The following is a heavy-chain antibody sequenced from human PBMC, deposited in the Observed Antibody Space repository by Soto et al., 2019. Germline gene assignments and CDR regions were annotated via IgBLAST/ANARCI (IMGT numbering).Heavy chain of an antibody. CDR1: GGSISSGGYY. J-gene: IGHJ6*02. CDR3: AREVAEAGKEYYYYYGMDV. V-gene: IGHV4-31*03. CDR2: IYYSGST. Sequence: TLSLTCPLSGGSISSGGYYWNWIRQHPGKGLEWIGYIYYSGSTYYNPSLKSRVTISVDTSKNQFSLKLSSVTAADTAVYYCAREVAEAGKEYYYYYGMDVWGQGTTVT. D-gene: IGHD6-13*01.